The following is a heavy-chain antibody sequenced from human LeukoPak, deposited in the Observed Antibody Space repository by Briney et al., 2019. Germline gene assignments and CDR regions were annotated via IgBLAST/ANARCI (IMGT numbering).Heavy chain of an antibody. J-gene: IGHJ4*02. CDR1: GFTFSSYS. CDR2: ISSSSSYI. D-gene: IGHD3-9*01. CDR3: TTGRYDILIPDYFDY. Sequence: GGSLRLSCAASGFTFSSYSMNWVRQAPGKGLEWVSSISSSSSYIYYADSVKGRFTISRDNAKNSLYLQMNSLKTEDTAVYYCTTGRYDILIPDYFDYWGQGTLVTVSS. V-gene: IGHV3-21*03.